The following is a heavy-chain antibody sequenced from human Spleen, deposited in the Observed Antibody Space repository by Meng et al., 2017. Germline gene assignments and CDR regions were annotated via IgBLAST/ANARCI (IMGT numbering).Heavy chain of an antibody. V-gene: IGHV4-4*07. CDR3: ARGGVVITGHNRGYYFDY. CDR1: GGSISSYY. J-gene: IGHJ4*02. CDR2: IYTSGST. D-gene: IGHD3-3*01. Sequence: SETLSLTCTVSGGSISSYYWSWIRQPAGKGLEWIGRIYTSGSTNYNPSLKSRVTMSVDTSKNQFSLKLSSVTAADTAVYYCARGGVVITGHNRGYYFDYWGQGTLVTVSS.